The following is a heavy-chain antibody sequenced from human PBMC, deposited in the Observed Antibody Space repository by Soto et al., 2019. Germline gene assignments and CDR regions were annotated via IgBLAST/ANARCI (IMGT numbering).Heavy chain of an antibody. CDR1: GFTFSSYA. J-gene: IGHJ5*02. Sequence: GGSLRLSCAASGFTFSSYAMSWVRQAPGKGLEWVSAISGSGGSTYYADSVKGRFTISRDNSKNTLYLQMNSLRAEDTAVYYCAKTHILGDYGGFGNPGFDPWGQGTLVTVSS. CDR2: ISGSGGST. V-gene: IGHV3-23*01. D-gene: IGHD4-17*01. CDR3: AKTHILGDYGGFGNPGFDP.